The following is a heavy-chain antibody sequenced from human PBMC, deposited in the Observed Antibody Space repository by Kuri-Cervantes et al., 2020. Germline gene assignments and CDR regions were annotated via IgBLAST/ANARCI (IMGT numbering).Heavy chain of an antibody. CDR3: ARGEWHSSGWYALDW. CDR2: IKQDGSEK. J-gene: IGHJ4*02. CDR1: GFTFSSYA. Sequence: GGSLRLSCAASGFTFSSYAMHWVRQAPGKGLEWVANIKQDGSEKYYVDSVEGRFTISRDNAKNSLYLQMNSLRAEDTAVYYCARGEWHSSGWYALDWWGQGTLVTVSS. V-gene: IGHV3-7*03. D-gene: IGHD6-19*01.